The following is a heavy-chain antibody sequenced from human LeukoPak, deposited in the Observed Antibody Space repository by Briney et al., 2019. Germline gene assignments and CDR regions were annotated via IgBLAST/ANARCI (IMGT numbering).Heavy chain of an antibody. J-gene: IGHJ4*02. CDR1: GYSISSSYY. CDR3: ARASGSYLIDY. Sequence: SSETLSLTCTVSGYSISSSYYWSWIRQPAGKGLEWIGRIYTSGSTNYNPSLKSRVTMSVDTSKNQFSLKLSSVTAADTAVYYCARASGSYLIDYWGQGTLVTVSS. V-gene: IGHV4-4*07. CDR2: IYTSGST. D-gene: IGHD1-26*01.